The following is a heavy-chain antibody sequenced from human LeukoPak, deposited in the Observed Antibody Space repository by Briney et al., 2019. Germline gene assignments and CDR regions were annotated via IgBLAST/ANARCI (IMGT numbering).Heavy chain of an antibody. CDR2: IYYSGST. CDR1: GGSISSYY. V-gene: IGHV4-59*01. J-gene: IGHJ4*02. D-gene: IGHD6-19*01. CDR3: ARSKDQSIAVAGWYYFDY. Sequence: SETLSLTCTVSGGSISSYYWSWIRQPPGKGLEWIGYIYYSGSTNYNPSLKSRVTISVDTSKNQFSLKLSSVTAADTAVYYCARSKDQSIAVAGWYYFDYWGQGTLVTVSS.